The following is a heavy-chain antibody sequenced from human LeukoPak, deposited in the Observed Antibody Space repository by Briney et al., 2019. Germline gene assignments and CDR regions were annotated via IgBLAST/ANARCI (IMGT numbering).Heavy chain of an antibody. Sequence: PGGSLRLSCAASGFTFSSYAMHWVRQAPGKGLEWVAVISYDGSNKYYADSVKGRFTISRDNSKNTLYLQMNSLIAENTAVYYCARDHGGDYWGQGTLVTVSS. J-gene: IGHJ4*02. CDR3: ARDHGGDY. V-gene: IGHV3-30*04. CDR2: ISYDGSNK. D-gene: IGHD4-23*01. CDR1: GFTFSSYA.